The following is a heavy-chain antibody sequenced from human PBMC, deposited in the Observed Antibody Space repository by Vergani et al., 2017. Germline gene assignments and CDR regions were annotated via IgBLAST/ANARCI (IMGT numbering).Heavy chain of an antibody. V-gene: IGHV4-30-4*01. Sequence: QVQLQESGPGLVRPSETLSLICTVSGGSISSEDYFWSWVRQPPGKGLEWIGYIYYSGSTSYNPSLKSRVTISVDTSRNQFSLKLTSVTAADTAVYYCARHLNGASGSYRDFDSWGQGTLVTVSS. D-gene: IGHD3-10*01. CDR1: GGSISSEDYF. J-gene: IGHJ4*02. CDR3: ARHLNGASGSYRDFDS. CDR2: IYYSGST.